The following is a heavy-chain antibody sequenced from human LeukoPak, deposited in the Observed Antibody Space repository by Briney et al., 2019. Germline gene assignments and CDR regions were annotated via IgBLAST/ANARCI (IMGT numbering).Heavy chain of an antibody. Sequence: NPSETLSLTCTVSGGSISSSSYYWGWIRQPPGKGLEWSGYIYYSGSTNYNPSLKSRVTISVDTSKNQFSLKLSSVTAADTAVYYCARYLYGSGRGNWFDPWGQGTLVTVSS. V-gene: IGHV4-61*05. CDR2: IYYSGST. J-gene: IGHJ5*02. CDR1: GGSISSSSYY. D-gene: IGHD3-10*01. CDR3: ARYLYGSGRGNWFDP.